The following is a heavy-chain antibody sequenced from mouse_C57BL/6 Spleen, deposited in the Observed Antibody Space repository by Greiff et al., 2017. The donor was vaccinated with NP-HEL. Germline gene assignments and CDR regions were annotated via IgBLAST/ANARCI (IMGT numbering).Heavy chain of an antibody. CDR1: GFHITDYY. D-gene: IGHD2-2*01. CDR2: IDPEDGDT. J-gene: IGHJ1*03. V-gene: IGHV14-1*01. CDR3: TKGYDWYFDV. Sequence: VQLQHSGAELVRPGASVKLSCTASGFHITDYYMHWVKQRPEQGLEWIGRIDPEDGDTEYAPKFQGKATMTADTSSNTAYLQLSSLTSEDTAVYYWTKGYDWYFDVWGTGTTVTVSS.